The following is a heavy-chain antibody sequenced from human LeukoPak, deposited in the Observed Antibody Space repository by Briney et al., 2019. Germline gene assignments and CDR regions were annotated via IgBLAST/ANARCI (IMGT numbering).Heavy chain of an antibody. D-gene: IGHD6-19*01. V-gene: IGHV3-48*03. CDR3: ARDTMGRVAVAGNTQSYYYYVGMDV. J-gene: IGHJ6*02. Sequence: GGSESLSCAASVFTFTGYVMNSVRQAPGKGLEWVSYISSSGSTIYYADSVKGRFTISRDNAKNSLYRQLNSLRAEDTAVYYCARDTMGRVAVAGNTQSYYYYVGMDVWGHGTPGTVSS. CDR2: ISSSGSTI. CDR1: VFTFTGYV.